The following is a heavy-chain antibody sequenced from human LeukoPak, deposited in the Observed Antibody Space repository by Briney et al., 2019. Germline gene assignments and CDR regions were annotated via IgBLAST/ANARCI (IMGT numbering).Heavy chain of an antibody. Sequence: PGGSLRLSCAASGFTFSSYAMSWVRQAPGKGLEWVSAISGSGGSTYYADSVKGRFTISRDNSKNTLYLQMNSLRAEDTAVYYRAKDQGIVVVNTNWFDPWGQGTLVTVSS. CDR1: GFTFSSYA. CDR3: AKDQGIVVVNTNWFDP. V-gene: IGHV3-23*01. CDR2: ISGSGGST. D-gene: IGHD3-22*01. J-gene: IGHJ5*02.